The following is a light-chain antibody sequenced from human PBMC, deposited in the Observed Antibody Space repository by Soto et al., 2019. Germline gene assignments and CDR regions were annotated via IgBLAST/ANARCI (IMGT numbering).Light chain of an antibody. CDR1: QSVTSSF. J-gene: IGKJ5*01. CDR3: QQRSNWPPIT. Sequence: EIVLTQSPGTLSLSPGERATLSCRASQSVTSSFLAWYQQKPGQAPRLLIFGASSRATDIPDRFSGSGSGTDFTLTISRLEPEDFVVYYCQQRSNWPPITFGQGTRLEIK. V-gene: IGKV3D-20*02. CDR2: GAS.